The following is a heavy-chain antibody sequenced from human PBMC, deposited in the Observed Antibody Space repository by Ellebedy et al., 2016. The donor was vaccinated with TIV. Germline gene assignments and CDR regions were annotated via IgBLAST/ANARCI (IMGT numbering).Heavy chain of an antibody. J-gene: IGHJ4*02. CDR1: GGSLGGYY. Sequence: MPSETLSLTCTVSGGSLGGYYWSWIRQPPGKGLEWIGEINRSGDTDYNPSLTSRVTLSVDTSKKQFSLRLSSVIAADTAMYYCARRRVIVVVDTRRATYFDQWGQGNLVTVSS. CDR3: ARRRVIVVVDTRRATYFDQ. CDR2: INRSGDT. D-gene: IGHD3-22*01. V-gene: IGHV4-34*01.